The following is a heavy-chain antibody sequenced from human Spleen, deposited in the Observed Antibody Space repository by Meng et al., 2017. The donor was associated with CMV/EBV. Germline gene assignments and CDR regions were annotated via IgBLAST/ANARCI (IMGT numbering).Heavy chain of an antibody. Sequence: SCQASGYTFTSYTMHWVRQAPGQRPEWMGWINVVNSNTKYSQKFQGRVTITSDTSASTAYMELSSLRSEDTAVYYCASGLQLWTVLTYWGQGTLVTVSS. CDR3: ASGLQLWTVLTY. J-gene: IGHJ4*02. D-gene: IGHD3-9*01. V-gene: IGHV1-3*01. CDR2: INVVNSNT. CDR1: GYTFTSYT.